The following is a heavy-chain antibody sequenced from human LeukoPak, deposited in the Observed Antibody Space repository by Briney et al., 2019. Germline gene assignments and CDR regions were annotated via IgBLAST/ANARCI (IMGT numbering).Heavy chain of an antibody. CDR2: IYYSGST. CDR1: GFTFSDYY. J-gene: IGHJ4*02. V-gene: IGHV4-59*01. D-gene: IGHD4-17*01. Sequence: TGGSLRLSCAASGFTFSDYYMSWIRQPPGKGLEWIGYIYYSGSTNYNPSLKSRVTISVDTSKNQFSLKLSSVTAADTAVYYCARTTYGDYTYYFDYWGQGTLVTVSS. CDR3: ARTTYGDYTYYFDY.